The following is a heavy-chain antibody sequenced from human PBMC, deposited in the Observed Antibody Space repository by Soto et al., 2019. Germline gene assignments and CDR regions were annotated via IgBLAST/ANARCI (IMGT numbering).Heavy chain of an antibody. CDR3: AKDISVRPRAGDFDY. CDR2: ISGSGGST. Sequence: EVQLLVSGGGLVQPGGSLRLPCSASGFTFSSYAMSWVRHATGKGLVRVSAISGSGGSTFYADSVKGGVTISRDNSKNTLYLERNILRAADTDVYYCAKDISVRPRAGDFDYWGQGTLITVSS. CDR1: GFTFSSYA. J-gene: IGHJ4*02. V-gene: IGHV3-23*01. D-gene: IGHD3-10*01.